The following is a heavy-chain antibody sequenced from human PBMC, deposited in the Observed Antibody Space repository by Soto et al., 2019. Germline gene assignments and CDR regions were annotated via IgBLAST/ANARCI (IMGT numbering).Heavy chain of an antibody. V-gene: IGHV3-23*01. Sequence: EVQLLESGGDLVQPGGSLRLSCAASGFTFSNYDMSWVRQAPGKGLEWVSSVSSSGSSTYYADSVKGRFTISRDNSKNTLYRQMSSLGAADPAVYHCARRDCGSGRNCEFGAPAFAYWGQGNLVTVTS. CDR1: GFTFSNYD. D-gene: IGHD2-21*01. J-gene: IGHJ4*02. CDR2: VSSSGSST. CDR3: ARRDCGSGRNCEFGAPAFAY.